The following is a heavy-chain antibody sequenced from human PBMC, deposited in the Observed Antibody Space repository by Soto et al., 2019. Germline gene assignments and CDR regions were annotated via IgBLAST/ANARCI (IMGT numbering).Heavy chain of an antibody. CDR2: LYYSGST. Sequence: PSETLSLTCTVSGASISSSTYYWDWIRQPPGKGLEWIGSLYYSGSTYYNPSLKSRVTISVDTSKNQFSLKLTSVTAADMAMYYCARHYYDSSGRPFNYWGQGTLATVSS. CDR1: GASISSSTYY. CDR3: ARHYYDSSGRPFNY. V-gene: IGHV4-39*01. J-gene: IGHJ4*02. D-gene: IGHD3-22*01.